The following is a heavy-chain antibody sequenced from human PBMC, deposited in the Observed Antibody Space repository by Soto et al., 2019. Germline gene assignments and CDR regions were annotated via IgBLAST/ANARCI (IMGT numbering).Heavy chain of an antibody. J-gene: IGHJ6*02. CDR2: IYYSGST. D-gene: IGHD6-25*01. CDR1: GGSISSVGHY. V-gene: IGHV4-31*03. CDR3: ARESGGYDSSTRYGLDV. Sequence: PSETLSLTCSVSGGSISSVGHYWTWIRHQPGKGLEWIGYIYYSGSTDYNPSLKSRVTISVDRSKNQFSLNLSSVTAADTAIYYCARESGGYDSSTRYGLDVWGQGTTVT.